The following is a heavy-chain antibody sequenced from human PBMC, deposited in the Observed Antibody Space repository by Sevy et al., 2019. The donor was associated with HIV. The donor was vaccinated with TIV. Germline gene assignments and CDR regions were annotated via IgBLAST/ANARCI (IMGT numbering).Heavy chain of an antibody. CDR1: GGSISSGGYC. V-gene: IGHV4-31*03. CDR3: ARVRRCSSTSCYEARPWFDP. J-gene: IGHJ5*02. D-gene: IGHD2-2*01. Sequence: SETLSLTCTVSGGSISSGGYCWSWIRQHPGKGLEWIGYIYYSGSTYYNPSLKSRVTISVDTSKNQFSLKLSSVTAADTAVYYCARVRRCSSTSCYEARPWFDPWGQGTLVTVSS. CDR2: IYYSGST.